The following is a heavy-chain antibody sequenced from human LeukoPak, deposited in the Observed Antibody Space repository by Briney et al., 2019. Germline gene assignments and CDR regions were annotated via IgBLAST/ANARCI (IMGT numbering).Heavy chain of an antibody. D-gene: IGHD5-12*01. CDR3: ARDPGSGYEEHFDY. CDR1: GFIFSDYY. Sequence: GGSLRLSCAASGFIFSDYYMSWIRQATGKGLEWVSYISSSGSTMYYTDSVKGRFTISRDNAKDSLYLQMNSLRAEDTAVYYCARDPGSGYEEHFDYWGQGTLVTVSS. V-gene: IGHV3-11*01. CDR2: ISSSGSTM. J-gene: IGHJ4*02.